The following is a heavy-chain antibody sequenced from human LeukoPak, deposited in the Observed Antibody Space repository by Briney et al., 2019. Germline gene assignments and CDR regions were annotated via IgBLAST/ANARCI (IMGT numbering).Heavy chain of an antibody. D-gene: IGHD3-10*02. CDR2: IYYSGST. J-gene: IGHJ4*02. Sequence: SETLSLTCTVSGGSISSGDYYWRWIRQPPGKGLEWIGYIYYSGSTYYNPSLKSRVTISVDTSKNQFSLKLSSVTAADTAVYYCVRDLGAVPGRFDYWGQGTLVTVSS. CDR3: VRDLGAVPGRFDY. V-gene: IGHV4-30-4*01. CDR1: GGSISSGDYY.